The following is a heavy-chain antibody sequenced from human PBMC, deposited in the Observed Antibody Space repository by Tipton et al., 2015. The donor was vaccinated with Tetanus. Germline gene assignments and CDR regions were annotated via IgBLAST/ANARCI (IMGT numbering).Heavy chain of an antibody. V-gene: IGHV1-8*02. Sequence: QLVQSGAEQRKPGASVKVSCKASGYTFTSYGLNWVRKAAGRGFEWMGWLNPKSGSAAYAPRFQGRVTMTTNTSITTAFMEVASLTYEDTAVYYCASGSSIRHGLDVWGHGTSVTVSS. CDR3: ASGSSIRHGLDV. J-gene: IGHJ6*02. CDR1: GYTFTSYG. CDR2: LNPKSGSA. D-gene: IGHD2-2*01.